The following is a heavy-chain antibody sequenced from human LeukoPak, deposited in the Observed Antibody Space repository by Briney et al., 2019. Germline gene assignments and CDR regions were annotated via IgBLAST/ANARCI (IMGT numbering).Heavy chain of an antibody. V-gene: IGHV3-15*01. D-gene: IGHD6-13*01. J-gene: IGHJ4*02. CDR2: IKRNIDGGTT. CDR3: VTGLGRADHDY. Sequence: GGSLRLSCAASGFTFSSTWMSWVRQAPGKGLEWVGRIKRNIDGGTTDYAAPVNGRFTISRDDSKNTPYLQMNSLKTEDTAVYYCVTGLGRADHDYWGQGTLVTVSS. CDR1: GFTFSSTW.